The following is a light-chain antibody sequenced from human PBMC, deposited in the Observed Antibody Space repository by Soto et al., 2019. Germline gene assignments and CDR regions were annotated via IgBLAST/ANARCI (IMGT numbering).Light chain of an antibody. Sequence: IVLTQSPGTLSLSPGERATLSCRASQSVDSSYLAWYQQKPGQAPRLLIYAAGSRAAAIPDRFSGRGSGTDFTLTISSLEPEDFAVYYCQQYGSSPLTFGQGTELEIK. CDR2: AAG. V-gene: IGKV3-20*01. J-gene: IGKJ2*01. CDR1: QSVDSSY. CDR3: QQYGSSPLT.